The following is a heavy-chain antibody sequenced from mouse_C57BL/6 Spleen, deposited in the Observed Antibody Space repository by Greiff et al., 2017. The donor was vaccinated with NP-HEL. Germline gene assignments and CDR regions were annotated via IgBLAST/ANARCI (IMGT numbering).Heavy chain of an antibody. J-gene: IGHJ2*01. CDR3: ARRSNYVHDY. CDR1: GYTFTSYW. CDR2: IYPGSGST. V-gene: IGHV1-55*01. Sequence: QVQLQQPGAELVKPGASVKMSCKASGYTFTSYWITWVKQRPGQGLEWVGDIYPGSGSTNYNEKFKSKATLTVDTSSSTAYMQLSSRTSEDSAVYYCARRSNYVHDYWGQGTTLTVSS. D-gene: IGHD2-5*01.